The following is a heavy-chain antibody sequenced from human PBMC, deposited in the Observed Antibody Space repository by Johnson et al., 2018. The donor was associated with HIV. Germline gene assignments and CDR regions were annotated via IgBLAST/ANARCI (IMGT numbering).Heavy chain of an antibody. V-gene: IGHV3-20*04. CDR2: IHWHGGST. J-gene: IGHJ3*01. D-gene: IGHD6-19*01. Sequence: VQLVESGGGVVRPGGSLRLSCAASGFTFYNYAMSWVRQTPGKGLEWVSGIHWHGGSTGYADSVKGRFTISRDNTKNSVYLQMNSLRVEDTAFYYCVRGGQWGATDAFDVWGQGTMVTVSS. CDR3: VRGGQWGATDAFDV. CDR1: GFTFYNYA.